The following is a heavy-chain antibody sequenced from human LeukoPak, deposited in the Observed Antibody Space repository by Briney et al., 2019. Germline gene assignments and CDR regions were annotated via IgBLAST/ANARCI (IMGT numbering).Heavy chain of an antibody. Sequence: GGSLRLSCAASGFPFSSYEMDWVRQARGKGLEWIAYISNSGSNTYYADSVRGRFTISRDKAKDSVYLQMNSLRVEDTAVYYCTKAGSLGSYSPNWGQGTLVSVSS. CDR2: ISNSGSNT. CDR1: GFPFSSYE. CDR3: TKAGSLGSYSPN. V-gene: IGHV3-48*03. D-gene: IGHD1-26*01. J-gene: IGHJ4*02.